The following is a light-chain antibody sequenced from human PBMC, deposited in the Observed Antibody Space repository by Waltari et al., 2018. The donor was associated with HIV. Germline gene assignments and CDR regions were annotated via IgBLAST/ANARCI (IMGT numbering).Light chain of an antibody. V-gene: IGLV2-14*01. CDR2: EVS. CDR1: SSAVGTYNS. J-gene: IGLJ2*01. Sequence: QSALTQPASVSGSPGQSITIPCTGSSSAVGTYNSFSWYQQHPFKAPKLIIYEVSNRPSGVSNRFSGSKSGSTASLTISGLQAEDEADYYCSSYTSGNAVLFGGGTKVTVL. CDR3: SSYTSGNAVL.